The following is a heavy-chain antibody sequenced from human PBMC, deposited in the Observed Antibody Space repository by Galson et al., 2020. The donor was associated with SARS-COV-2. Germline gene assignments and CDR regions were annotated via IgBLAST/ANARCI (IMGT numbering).Heavy chain of an antibody. CDR3: ARDVMITFGGVIPDYYYYYGMDV. Sequence: GGSLRLSCAASGFTFSSYSMNWVRQAPGKGLEWVSSISSSSSYIYYADSVKGRFTISRDNAKNSLYLQMNSLRAEDTAVYYCARDVMITFGGVIPDYYYYYGMDVWGQGTTVTVSS. CDR2: ISSSSSYI. D-gene: IGHD3-16*02. J-gene: IGHJ6*02. CDR1: GFTFSSYS. V-gene: IGHV3-21*01.